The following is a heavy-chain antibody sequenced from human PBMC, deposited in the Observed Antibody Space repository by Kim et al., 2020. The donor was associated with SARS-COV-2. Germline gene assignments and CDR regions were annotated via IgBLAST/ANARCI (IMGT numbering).Heavy chain of an antibody. Sequence: GQFTISRDNAKNSLYLQMNSLRAEDTAVYYCARGPIVVVPAASYYYGMDVWGQGTTVTVSS. J-gene: IGHJ6*02. D-gene: IGHD2-2*01. CDR3: ARGPIVVVPAASYYYGMDV. V-gene: IGHV3-11*05.